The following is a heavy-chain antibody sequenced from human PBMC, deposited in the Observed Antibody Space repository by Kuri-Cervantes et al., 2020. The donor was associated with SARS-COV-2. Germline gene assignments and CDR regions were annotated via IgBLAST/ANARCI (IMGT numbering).Heavy chain of an antibody. CDR2: IRGGGYTT. V-gene: IGHV3-23*01. CDR3: AKDPNGDYVGAFDF. D-gene: IGHD4-17*01. CDR1: GFTFSRYA. J-gene: IGHJ3*01. Sequence: GGSLRLSCAPSGFTFSRYAMIWVRQAPGKGLEWISAIRGGGYTTYYADSVKGRFTIPRDNFKNTLYLQMNNLRAEDTAVYYCAKDPNGDYVGAFDFWGQGTLVTVSS.